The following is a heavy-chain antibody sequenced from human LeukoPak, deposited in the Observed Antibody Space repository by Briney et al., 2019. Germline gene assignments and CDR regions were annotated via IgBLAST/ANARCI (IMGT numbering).Heavy chain of an antibody. D-gene: IGHD1-1*01. CDR2: IYSGGST. CDR1: GFTVSSNY. Sequence: PGGSLRLSCAASGFTVSSNYMSWVRQAPGKGLEWVSVIYSGGSTYYADSVKGRFTISRDNSKNTLYLQMNSLRAEDTAVYYRAKTTGTTLLDYWGQGTLVTVSS. CDR3: AKTTGTTLLDY. J-gene: IGHJ4*02. V-gene: IGHV3-66*01.